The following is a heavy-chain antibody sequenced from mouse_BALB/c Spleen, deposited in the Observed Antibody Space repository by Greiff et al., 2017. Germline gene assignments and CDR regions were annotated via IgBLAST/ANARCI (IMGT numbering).Heavy chain of an antibody. CDR1: GFSLTGYG. CDR3: ARGMGYDYDGFDY. Sequence: VKLMESGPGLVAPSQSLSITCTVSGFSLTGYGVNWVRQPPGKGLEWLGMIWGDGSTDYNSALKSRLSISKDNSKSQVFLKMNSLQTDDTARYYCARGMGYDYDGFDYWGQGTTLTVSS. D-gene: IGHD2-4*01. CDR2: IWGDGST. V-gene: IGHV2-6-7*01. J-gene: IGHJ2*01.